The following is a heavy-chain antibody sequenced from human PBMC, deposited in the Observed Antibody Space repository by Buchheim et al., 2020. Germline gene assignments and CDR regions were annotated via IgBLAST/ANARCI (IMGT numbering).Heavy chain of an antibody. J-gene: IGHJ6*02. D-gene: IGHD3-10*01. Sequence: QVQLVESGGGVVQPGRSLRLSCAASGFTFSSYGMHWVRQAPGKGLEWVAVISYDGSNKYYADSVKGRFTISRDNSKNTLYLQMNSLGAEDTAVYYCAKVMDPRYYYYYGMDVWGQGTT. CDR3: AKVMDPRYYYYYGMDV. CDR1: GFTFSSYG. CDR2: ISYDGSNK. V-gene: IGHV3-30*18.